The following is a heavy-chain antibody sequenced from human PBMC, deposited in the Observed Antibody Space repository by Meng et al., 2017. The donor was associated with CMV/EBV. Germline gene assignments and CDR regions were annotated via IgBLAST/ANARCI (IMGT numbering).Heavy chain of an antibody. CDR1: GGTFSSYS. Sequence: SVKVSCKASGGTFSSYSISWVRQAPGQGLEWMGGIIPILGIANYAQKFQGRVTITADKSTSTAYMELSSLRSEDTAVYYCARAIREGVTHHQYYFDYWGQGTLVTVSS. D-gene: IGHD4-23*01. CDR3: ARAIREGVTHHQYYFDY. J-gene: IGHJ4*02. CDR2: IIPILGIA. V-gene: IGHV1-69*10.